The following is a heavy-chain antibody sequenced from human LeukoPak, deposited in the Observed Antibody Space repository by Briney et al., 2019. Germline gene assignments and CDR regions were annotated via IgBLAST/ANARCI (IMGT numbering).Heavy chain of an antibody. CDR3: ARVLGIQLWGSSDY. D-gene: IGHD5-18*01. V-gene: IGHV1-18*01. J-gene: IGHJ4*02. Sequence: ASVKVSCKASGYTFTSYGITWVRQAPGHGLEWMGWISAYNGNTNYAQKFQDRVTMTTDTSTSTAYMELRSLRSDDTAMYYCARVLGIQLWGSSDYWGQGTLVTVSS. CDR2: ISAYNGNT. CDR1: GYTFTSYG.